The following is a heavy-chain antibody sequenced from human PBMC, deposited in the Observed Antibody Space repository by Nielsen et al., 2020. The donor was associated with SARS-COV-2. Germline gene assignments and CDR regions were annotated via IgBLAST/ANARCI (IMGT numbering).Heavy chain of an antibody. J-gene: IGHJ6*02. D-gene: IGHD3-22*01. Sequence: WVRQAPGQRLEWMGWINAGNGNTKYSQKFQGRVTITRDTSASTAYMELSSLRSEDTAVYYCARDPSPYYYDSRVSYYGMDVWGQGTTVTVSS. V-gene: IGHV1-3*01. CDR2: INAGNGNT. CDR3: ARDPSPYYYDSRVSYYGMDV.